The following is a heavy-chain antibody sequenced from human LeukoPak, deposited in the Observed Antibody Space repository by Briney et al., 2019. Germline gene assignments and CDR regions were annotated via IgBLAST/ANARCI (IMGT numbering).Heavy chain of an antibody. J-gene: IGHJ4*02. D-gene: IGHD2-15*01. CDR3: ARESTAAPFDY. V-gene: IGHV5-51*01. CDR1: GYNFLGYW. Sequence: GESLKISCKGSGYNFLGYWIGCVRQMPGKGLEWMGMIYPGESETRYSPSFQGQVTISVDKSINTAYLQWSSLKASDTAMFYCARESTAAPFDYWGEGTLVTVSS. CDR2: IYPGESET.